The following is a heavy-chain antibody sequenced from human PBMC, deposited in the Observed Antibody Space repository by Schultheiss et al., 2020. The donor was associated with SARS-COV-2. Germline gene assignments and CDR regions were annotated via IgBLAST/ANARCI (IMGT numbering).Heavy chain of an antibody. CDR3: ARDGYSRGFADY. V-gene: IGHV1-18*01. J-gene: IGHJ4*02. D-gene: IGHD5-12*01. Sequence: ASVKVSCKASGYTFTSYGISWVRQAPGQGLEWMGWISAYNGNTNYAQKLQGRVTMTRDTSTSTVYMELSSLRSEDTAVYYCARDGYSRGFADYWGQGTLVTVSS. CDR2: ISAYNGNT. CDR1: GYTFTSYG.